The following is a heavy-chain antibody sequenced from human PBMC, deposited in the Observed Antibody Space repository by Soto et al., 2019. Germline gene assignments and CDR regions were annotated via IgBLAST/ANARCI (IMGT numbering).Heavy chain of an antibody. CDR3: ARAWRRYYDSSGYFSY. J-gene: IGHJ4*02. D-gene: IGHD3-22*01. CDR1: GGSFSGYY. V-gene: IGHV4-34*01. CDR2: INHSGST. Sequence: VQLHQWGAGLLKPSETLSLTCAVYGGSFSGYYWSWIRQPPGKGLEWIGEINHSGSTHYNPSLKRRVTISVDTSKNQCALKLSSVTAADTAVYYCARAWRRYYDSSGYFSYWGQGTLVTVSS.